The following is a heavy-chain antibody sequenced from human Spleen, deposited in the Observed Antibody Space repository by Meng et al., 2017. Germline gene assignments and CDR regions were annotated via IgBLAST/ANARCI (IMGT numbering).Heavy chain of an antibody. D-gene: IGHD6-19*01. CDR1: GYTFTSSG. Sequence: QVQLVQSGAEVKKPGASVKVSCKTSGYTFTSSGISWVRQAPGQGLEWMGWISGYNGNTHYAQKLQGRVTMTTDTSTSTAYMELRSLRSDDTAVYYCARDPSNSSGWYACSDYWGQGTLVTVSS. V-gene: IGHV1-18*01. J-gene: IGHJ4*02. CDR3: ARDPSNSSGWYACSDY. CDR2: ISGYNGNT.